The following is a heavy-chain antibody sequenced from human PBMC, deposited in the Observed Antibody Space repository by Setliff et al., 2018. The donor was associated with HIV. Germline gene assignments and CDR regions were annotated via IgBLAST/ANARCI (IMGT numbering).Heavy chain of an antibody. CDR2: MSFSANS. V-gene: IGHV4-59*01. Sequence: SETLSLTCTVSGGSISSYYWSWIRQPPGKGLEWIGYMSFSANSNYNSSLKNRITISIDTSKNQFSLRLKSVTAADAAIYYCARGAGAFGAKLDSWGQGSLVTVSS. D-gene: IGHD3-10*01. CDR1: GGSISSYY. CDR3: ARGAGAFGAKLDS. J-gene: IGHJ4*02.